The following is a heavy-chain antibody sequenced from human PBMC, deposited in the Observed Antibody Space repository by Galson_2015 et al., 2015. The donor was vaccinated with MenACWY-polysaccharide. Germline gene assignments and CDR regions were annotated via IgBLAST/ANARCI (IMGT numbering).Heavy chain of an antibody. J-gene: IGHJ4*02. CDR1: GFSFSASA. V-gene: IGHV3-73*01. CDR2: IRSNTYNYAT. D-gene: IGHD6-19*01. Sequence: SLRLSCAASGFSFSASAMHRVRQASGKGLEWVGRIRSNTYNYATAYTASVNGRFTISRDDSKNTAYLQMNSLKTEDTAVYYCVRAVPGAGPSWYIDYWGQGTQVTVSS. CDR3: VRAVPGAGPSWYIDY.